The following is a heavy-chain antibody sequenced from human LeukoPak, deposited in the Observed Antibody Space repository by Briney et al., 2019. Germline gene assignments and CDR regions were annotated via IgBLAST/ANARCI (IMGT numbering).Heavy chain of an antibody. V-gene: IGHV3-9*01. Sequence: GGSLRLSCAASGFTLDEYAMHSVRQAPGKGLEWVSGISWNSGSIGYADSVKGRFTISRDNAKNSLYLQMNSLRAEDTAVYYCARESLPGYSSTRNRFDPWGQGTLVTVSS. CDR3: ARESLPGYSSTRNRFDP. D-gene: IGHD6-13*01. J-gene: IGHJ5*02. CDR1: GFTLDEYA. CDR2: ISWNSGSI.